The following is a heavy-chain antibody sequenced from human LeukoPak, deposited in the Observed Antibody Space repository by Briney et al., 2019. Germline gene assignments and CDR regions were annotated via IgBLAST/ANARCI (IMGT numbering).Heavy chain of an antibody. J-gene: IGHJ4*02. D-gene: IGHD6-19*01. CDR1: GDSVSSNSVA. CDR3: ARGSTSGIDY. Sequence: SQTFSVTCAISGDSVSSNSVAWNLIRQSPSRGLEWLGRTYYKSQWYTDYAVSVKSRITITPDTSKNQFSLQLNSVTPEDTAVYYCARGSTSGIDYWGQGTLVTVSS. CDR2: TYYKSQWYT. V-gene: IGHV6-1*01.